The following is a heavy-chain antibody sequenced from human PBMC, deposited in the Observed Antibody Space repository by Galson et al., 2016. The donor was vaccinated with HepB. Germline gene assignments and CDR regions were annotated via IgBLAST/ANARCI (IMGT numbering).Heavy chain of an antibody. V-gene: IGHV4-59*01. J-gene: IGHJ6*02. CDR1: GGSIDSFS. CDR2: IYYTGRT. CDR3: VRGKEWLRYHGLDV. Sequence: SETLSLTCTVFGGSIDSFSWNWIRKPPGKGLAWIGNIYYTGRTDYNPSLKSRVTISVDTSKNHFSLKLSSVTAADTAVYYCVRGKEWLRYHGLDVWGQGTTVTVSS. D-gene: IGHD5-12*01.